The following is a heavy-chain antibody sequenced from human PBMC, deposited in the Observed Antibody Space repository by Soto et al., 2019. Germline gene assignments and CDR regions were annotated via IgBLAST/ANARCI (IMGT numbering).Heavy chain of an antibody. Sequence: GGSLRLSCAASGFTFSNYWMHWVRQVPGKGLVWVSHINRDGSSTAYADSVKGRFTISRDNAKNTLYLQMNSLRVEDTAVYYCARNSEHLFDYWGQGMLVTVSS. CDR2: INRDGSST. V-gene: IGHV3-74*01. CDR3: ARNSEHLFDY. J-gene: IGHJ4*02. CDR1: GFTFSNYW.